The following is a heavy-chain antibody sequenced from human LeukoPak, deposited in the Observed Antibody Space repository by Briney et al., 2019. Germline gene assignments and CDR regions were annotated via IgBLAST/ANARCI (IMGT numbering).Heavy chain of an antibody. D-gene: IGHD6-19*01. V-gene: IGHV3-11*01. CDR3: ARDRRFYSSGWYQKTDHYYGMDV. CDR2: ISSSGSTI. Sequence: GGSLRLSCAASGFTFSSYAMSWIRQAPGKGLEWVSYISSSGSTIYYADSVKGRFTISRDNAKNSLYLQMNSLRAEDTAVYYCARDRRFYSSGWYQKTDHYYGMDVWGQGTTVTVSS. CDR1: GFTFSSYA. J-gene: IGHJ6*02.